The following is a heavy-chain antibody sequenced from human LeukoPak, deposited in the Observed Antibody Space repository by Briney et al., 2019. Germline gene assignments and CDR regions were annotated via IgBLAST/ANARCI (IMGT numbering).Heavy chain of an antibody. D-gene: IGHD5-18*01. CDR2: IIPIFGTA. J-gene: IGHJ3*02. CDR3: AVRYSYGYAFDI. V-gene: IGHV1-69*13. CDR1: GGTFSNFA. Sequence: SVKVSCKTSGGTFSNFAIVWVRQAPGQGLEWMGGIIPIFGTANYAQKFQGRVTITADESTSTAYMELSSLRSEDTAVYYCAVRYSYGYAFDIWGQGTMVTVSS.